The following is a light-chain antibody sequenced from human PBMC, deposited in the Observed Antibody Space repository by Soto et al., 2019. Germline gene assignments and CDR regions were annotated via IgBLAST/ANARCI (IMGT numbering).Light chain of an antibody. V-gene: IGLV1-40*01. CDR3: QSYDTALSVYVG. Sequence: QSVLTQPPSVSGAPGQRVTISCTGSSSTIGAGFDVHWYQQLPGTAPKLLIYGDTNRPSGVPDRFSGSKSGTSASLVITGLQAEDEADYYCQSYDTALSVYVGFGGGTKVTVL. J-gene: IGLJ2*01. CDR2: GDT. CDR1: SSTIGAGFD.